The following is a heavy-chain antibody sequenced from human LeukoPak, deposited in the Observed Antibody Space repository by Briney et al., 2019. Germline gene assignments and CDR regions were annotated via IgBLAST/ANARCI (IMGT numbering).Heavy chain of an antibody. V-gene: IGHV3-21*01. CDR3: ARGDWFDP. CDR2: ISSSSNYI. Sequence: GGSLRLSCAASGFTFSSYSMNWVRQAPGKGLEWVSSISSSSNYIYYADSVKGRFTISRDNAKNSLYLQMNSLRAEDTAVYYCARGDWFDPWGQGTLVTVSS. CDR1: GFTFSSYS. J-gene: IGHJ5*02.